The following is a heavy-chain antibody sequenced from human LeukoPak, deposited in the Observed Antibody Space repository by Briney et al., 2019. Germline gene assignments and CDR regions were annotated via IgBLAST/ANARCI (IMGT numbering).Heavy chain of an antibody. J-gene: IGHJ4*02. Sequence: EGSLRLSCAASGFTFSDYYMSWIRQAPGKGLEWVSYISSSGSTIYYADSVKGRFTISRDNAKNSLYLQMNSLRAEDTAVYYCVRDNPRQQGFAYWGQGTLVTVSS. CDR3: VRDNPRQQGFAY. V-gene: IGHV3-11*01. CDR2: ISSSGSTI. D-gene: IGHD6-13*01. CDR1: GFTFSDYY.